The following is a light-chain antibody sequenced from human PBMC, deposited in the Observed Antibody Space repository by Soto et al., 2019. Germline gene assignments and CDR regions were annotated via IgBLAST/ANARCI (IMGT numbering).Light chain of an antibody. Sequence: QSVLTQPPSASGTPGQRVTISCSGSSSNIGSNTVNWYQQLPGTAPKLLIYSNNQRPSGVPERFSGSKSGTSASLAISGLQAEAEADYYCAAWDDSLNGVVFGGGTKVTVL. CDR2: SNN. CDR3: AAWDDSLNGVV. J-gene: IGLJ2*01. CDR1: SSNIGSNT. V-gene: IGLV1-44*01.